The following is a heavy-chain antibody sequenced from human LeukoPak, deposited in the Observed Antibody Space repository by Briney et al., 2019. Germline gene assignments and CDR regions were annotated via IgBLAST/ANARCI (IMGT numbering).Heavy chain of an antibody. J-gene: IGHJ4*02. D-gene: IGHD3-22*01. CDR1: GFTFSSYA. CDR2: ISGSGGST. Sequence: GGSLRLSCAASGFTFSSYAMSWVRQAPGKGLEWVSAISGSGGSTYYADSVKGRFTISRDNSKNTLYLQMNSLRAEDSALYYCAQLGGSDYYYAFDYWGQGTLVTVSS. V-gene: IGHV3-23*01. CDR3: AQLGGSDYYYAFDY.